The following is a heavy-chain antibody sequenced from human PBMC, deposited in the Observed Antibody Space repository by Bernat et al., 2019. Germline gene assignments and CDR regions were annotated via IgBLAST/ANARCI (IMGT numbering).Heavy chain of an antibody. CDR2: ISGSGGST. J-gene: IGHJ3*02. Sequence: EVQLLESGGGLVQPGGSLRLSCAASGFTFSSYAMSWVRQAPGKGLEGVSAISGSGGSTFSADSVKGRFTISRDNSKNTLYLQMNSLRAEDTAVYYCAKDESSGWPYDAFDIWGQGTMVTVSS. CDR1: GFTFSSYA. V-gene: IGHV3-23*01. CDR3: AKDESSGWPYDAFDI. D-gene: IGHD6-19*01.